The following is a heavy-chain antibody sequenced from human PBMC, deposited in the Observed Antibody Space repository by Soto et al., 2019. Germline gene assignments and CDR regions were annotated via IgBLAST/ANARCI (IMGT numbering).Heavy chain of an antibody. J-gene: IGHJ6*02. CDR2: IGESGTPT. CDR3: ARYIPGVRYYGMDV. V-gene: IGHV3-23*01. CDR1: GFTFSSYA. D-gene: IGHD2-2*01. Sequence: EGQLLESGGGWVQPGGSLRLSCAASGFTFSSYAMKWVRQAPGKGLEWVSLIGESGTPTYYADSVKGRFTISRDNSGNTLFLEMYSLRAEDTAVYYCARYIPGVRYYGMDVWGQGTTVTVSS.